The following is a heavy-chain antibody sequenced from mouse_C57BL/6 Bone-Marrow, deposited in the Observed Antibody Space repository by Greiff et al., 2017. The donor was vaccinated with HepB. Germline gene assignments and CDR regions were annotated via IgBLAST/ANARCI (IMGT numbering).Heavy chain of an antibody. CDR2: INPYNGGT. D-gene: IGHD1-1*01. J-gene: IGHJ2*01. V-gene: IGHV1-19*01. CDR3: ARWATTVMYFDY. CDR1: GYTFTDYY. Sequence: VQLQQSGPVLVKPGASVKMSCKASGYTFTDYYMNWVKQSHGKSLEWIGVINPYNGGTSYNQKFKGKATLTVDKSSSTAYMELNSLTSEDSAVYYCARWATTVMYFDYWGRGTPLSVSS.